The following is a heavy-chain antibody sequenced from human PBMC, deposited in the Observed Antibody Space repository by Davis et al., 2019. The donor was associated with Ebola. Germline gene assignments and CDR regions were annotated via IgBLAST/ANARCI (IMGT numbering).Heavy chain of an antibody. Sequence: ASVKVSCKASGYTFGSHGFSWVRQVPGQGLEWMGWINDYNGNTKYAQKFQGRVTMTRETSTTTAYMELTSLRSDDTAVYYCARCIAAGPNIFQSPQYGLDVWGQGTTVTVSS. D-gene: IGHD6-6*01. CDR1: GYTFGSHG. CDR2: INDYNGNT. J-gene: IGHJ6*02. V-gene: IGHV1-18*01. CDR3: ARCIAAGPNIFQSPQYGLDV.